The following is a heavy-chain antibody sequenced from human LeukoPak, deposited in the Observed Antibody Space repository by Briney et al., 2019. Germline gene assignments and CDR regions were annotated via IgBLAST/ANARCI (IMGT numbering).Heavy chain of an antibody. CDR3: ARGGRWLQPFDY. CDR1: GFTFSSYS. V-gene: IGHV3-21*01. Sequence: GGSLRLSCAASGFTFSSYSMNWVRQAPGKGLEWVSSISSSSSYIYYADSVKGRFTISRDNAKNSLYLQMNSLRAEDTAVYYCARGGRWLQPFDYWGQGTLVTVSS. CDR2: ISSSSSYI. D-gene: IGHD5-24*01. J-gene: IGHJ4*02.